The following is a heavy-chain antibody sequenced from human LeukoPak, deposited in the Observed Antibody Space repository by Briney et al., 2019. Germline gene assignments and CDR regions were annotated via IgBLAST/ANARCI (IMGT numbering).Heavy chain of an antibody. Sequence: GESLKISCKGSGYSFTSYWIGWLRQMPGRGLEWMGIIYPGDSDTRYSPSFQGQVTISADKSISTAYLQWGSLKASDTAMYYCARLGYSGSYLYDYWGQGTLVTVSS. J-gene: IGHJ4*02. V-gene: IGHV5-51*01. CDR1: GYSFTSYW. CDR3: ARLGYSGSYLYDY. D-gene: IGHD1-26*01. CDR2: IYPGDSDT.